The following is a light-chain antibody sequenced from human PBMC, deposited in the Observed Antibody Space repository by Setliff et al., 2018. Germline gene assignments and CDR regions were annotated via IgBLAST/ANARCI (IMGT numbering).Light chain of an antibody. V-gene: IGLV2-14*03. J-gene: IGLJ1*01. CDR2: DVS. CDR1: SSDVGSYDF. Sequence: QSVLTQPASVSGSPGQSITISCSGTSSDVGSYDFVSWYQQHPAKAPKLIIFDVSNRPSGVSHRFSGSKSGNTASLTISGLQADDEADYYCCAYTASTTYVFVNGTKVTVL. CDR3: CAYTASTTYV.